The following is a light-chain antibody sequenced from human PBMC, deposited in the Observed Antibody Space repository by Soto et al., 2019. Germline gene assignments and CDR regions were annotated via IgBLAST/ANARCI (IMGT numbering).Light chain of an antibody. Sequence: QSALTQPASVSGSPGQSITISCTGTSSDVGSYNLVSWYQQHPGKAPKLMIYEGSKRPSGVSNRFSCSKSGNTASLTISGLQTEDEADYYCCSYGGRVFGTGTKVTVL. CDR2: EGS. J-gene: IGLJ1*01. CDR3: CSYGGRV. CDR1: SSDVGSYNL. V-gene: IGLV2-23*01.